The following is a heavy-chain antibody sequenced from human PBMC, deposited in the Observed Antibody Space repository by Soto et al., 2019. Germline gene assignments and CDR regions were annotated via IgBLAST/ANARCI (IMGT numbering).Heavy chain of an antibody. Sequence: GGSLRLSCAASGFIFSNAWINWVRQSPGKGPEWVGRVKSKTEGGATDFAAPVKGRVAISRADSKNMVYLEMNSLKTEDTAIYSCTLDSFITKTLARFYYWGHGSIVTV. CDR3: TLDSFITKTLARFYY. CDR1: GFIFSNAW. CDR2: VKSKTEGGAT. D-gene: IGHD1-20*01. J-gene: IGHJ4*01. V-gene: IGHV3-15*07.